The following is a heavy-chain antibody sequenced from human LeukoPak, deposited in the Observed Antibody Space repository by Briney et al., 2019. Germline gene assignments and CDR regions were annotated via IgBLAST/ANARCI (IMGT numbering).Heavy chain of an antibody. CDR2: INHSGST. J-gene: IGHJ5*02. D-gene: IGHD5-18*01. V-gene: IGHV4-34*01. Sequence: PSETLSLTCAVYGGSFSGYYWSWIRQPPGKGLEWIGEINHSGSTNYNPSLKSRVTISVDTSKNQFSLELSSVTAADTAVYYCARGLGGIQLWLKLAWFDPWGQGTLVTVSS. CDR1: GGSFSGYY. CDR3: ARGLGGIQLWLKLAWFDP.